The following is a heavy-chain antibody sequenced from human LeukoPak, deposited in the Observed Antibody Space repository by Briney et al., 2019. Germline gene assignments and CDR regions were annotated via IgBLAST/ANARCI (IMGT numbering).Heavy chain of an antibody. D-gene: IGHD2-21*01. J-gene: IGHJ5*02. CDR2: IDGPSSYI. V-gene: IGHV3-21*01. CDR1: GFTFSSYT. Sequence: GGSLRLSCAASGFTFSSYTMNWVRQAPGKGLEWVSSIDGPSSYIYYADSLKGRFTISRDNAKNSLFLQINSLRTEDTAVYYCARGSNSLAWGQGTLVTVSS. CDR3: ARGSNSLA.